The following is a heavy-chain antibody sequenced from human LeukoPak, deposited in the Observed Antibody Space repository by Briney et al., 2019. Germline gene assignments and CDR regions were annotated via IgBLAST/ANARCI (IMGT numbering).Heavy chain of an antibody. CDR1: GIIFDDYA. Sequence: GGSLRLSCAASGIIFDDYAMHWVRRAPGKGLEWVSGISWNSGSIGYADSVKGRFTISRDNAKNSLYLQMNSLRAEDTALYYCVKDKSYDTEYFFDYWGQGTLVTVSS. CDR3: VKDKSYDTEYFFDY. V-gene: IGHV3-9*01. CDR2: ISWNSGSI. J-gene: IGHJ4*02. D-gene: IGHD3-22*01.